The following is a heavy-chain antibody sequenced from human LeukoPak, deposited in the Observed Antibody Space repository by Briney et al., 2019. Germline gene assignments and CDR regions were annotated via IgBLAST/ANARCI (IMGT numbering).Heavy chain of an antibody. Sequence: SETLSLTCTVSGVSISTSTHYWAWIRQPPGKGLEWIASMFYGGSTYYNASLRSRVSLSVDTSRSQFSLKLSSVTASDTAKFYCVRQGGWGGAASLIDFWGQGTLVTVSS. D-gene: IGHD2-15*01. J-gene: IGHJ4*02. CDR2: MFYGGST. CDR3: VRQGGWGGAASLIDF. V-gene: IGHV4-39*01. CDR1: GVSISTSTHY.